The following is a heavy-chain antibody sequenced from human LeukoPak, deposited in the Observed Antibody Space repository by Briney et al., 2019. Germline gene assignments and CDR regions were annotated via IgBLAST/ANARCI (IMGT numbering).Heavy chain of an antibody. Sequence: GGSLRLSCAASGFTFSKDDFHWVRQAPGKGLEWVAAIGVTGDTYYADSVKGRFTISREDAANSLYLQMRSLGAGDTALYYWTKGFLCRCRGWRGSFYFHFRGRGALVTVSS. CDR3: TKGFLCRCRGWRGSFYFHF. CDR2: IGVTGDT. D-gene: IGHD3-10*01. CDR1: GFTFSKDD. J-gene: IGHJ2*01. V-gene: IGHV3-13*01.